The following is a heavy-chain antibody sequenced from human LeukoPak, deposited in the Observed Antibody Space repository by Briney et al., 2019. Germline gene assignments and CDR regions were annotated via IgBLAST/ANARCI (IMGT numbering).Heavy chain of an antibody. Sequence: PSETLSLTCNVSGGSISSSYWSWIRQPPGKGLEWIGYIYSIGSTNYNPSLKSRVTISVDTSKNQFSLKLSSVTAADTAVYYCARLDGYGSGSFFDYWGQGTLVTASS. CDR3: ARLDGYGSGSFFDY. J-gene: IGHJ4*02. CDR2: IYSIGST. CDR1: GGSISSSY. V-gene: IGHV4-59*08. D-gene: IGHD3-10*01.